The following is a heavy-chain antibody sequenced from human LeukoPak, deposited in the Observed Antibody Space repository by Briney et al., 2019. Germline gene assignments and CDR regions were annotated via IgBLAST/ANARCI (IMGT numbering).Heavy chain of an antibody. CDR3: VRGVGRDGSPRMDV. Sequence: PGGSLRLSCAASGFTFSSYDMHWVRQATGKGLEWVSAIGTAGDTYYPGSVKGRFTISRENAKNSLYLQMTSLRAEDTAVYYCVRGVGRDGSPRMDVWGQGTTVTVSS. CDR2: IGTAGDT. J-gene: IGHJ6*02. CDR1: GFTFSSYD. V-gene: IGHV3-13*01. D-gene: IGHD5-24*01.